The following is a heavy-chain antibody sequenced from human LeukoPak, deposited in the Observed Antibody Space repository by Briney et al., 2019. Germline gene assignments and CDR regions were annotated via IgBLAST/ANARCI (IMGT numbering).Heavy chain of an antibody. D-gene: IGHD2-15*01. Sequence: SETLSLTCAVYGGSFSGYYWSWIRQPPGKGLEWIGYIYYSGSTNYNPSLKSRVTISVDTSKNQFSLKLSSVTAADTAVYYCARDGGGHFDYWGQGTLVTVSS. CDR3: ARDGGGHFDY. V-gene: IGHV4-59*01. CDR1: GGSFSGYY. J-gene: IGHJ4*02. CDR2: IYYSGST.